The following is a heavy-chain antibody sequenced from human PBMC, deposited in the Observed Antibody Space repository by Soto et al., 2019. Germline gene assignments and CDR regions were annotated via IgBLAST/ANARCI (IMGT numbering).Heavy chain of an antibody. CDR3: ARGGEPTDDYYYYYGMDV. V-gene: IGHV4-34*01. CDR2: INHSGST. J-gene: IGHJ6*02. Sequence: SETLSLTCAVYGGSFSGYYWSWIRQPPGKGLEWIGEINHSGSTNYNPSLKSRVTISVDTSKNQFSLKLSSVTAADTAVYYCARGGEPTDDYYYYYGMDVWGQGTTVTVSS. CDR1: GGSFSGYY.